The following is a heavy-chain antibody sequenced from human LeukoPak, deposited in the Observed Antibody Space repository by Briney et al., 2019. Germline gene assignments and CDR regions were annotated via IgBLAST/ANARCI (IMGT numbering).Heavy chain of an antibody. CDR1: GYTFTSYY. Sequence: GASVKVSCKASGYTFTSYYMHWVRQAPGQGLEWMGIINPSGGSTSYAQKFQGRVTMTRDTSTSTVYMELSSLRAEDTAVYYCAPRATGTTNHFDFWGQGTLVTVSS. J-gene: IGHJ4*02. V-gene: IGHV1-46*01. CDR3: APRATGTTNHFDF. D-gene: IGHD1-7*01. CDR2: INPSGGST.